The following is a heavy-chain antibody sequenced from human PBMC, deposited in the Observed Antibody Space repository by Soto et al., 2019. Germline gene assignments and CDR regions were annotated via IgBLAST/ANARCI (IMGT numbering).Heavy chain of an antibody. V-gene: IGHV3-13*04. CDR3: ARGELGIVRSYWYFDL. CDR1: GFTFSSYD. CDR2: IGTAGDT. Sequence: EVQLVESGGGLVQPGGSLRLSCAASGFTFSSYDMHWVGQATGKGLEWVSAIGTAGDTYYPGSVKGRFTISREDAKNSLYLQMNSLRAGDTAVYYCARGELGIVRSYWYFDLWGRGTLVTVSS. D-gene: IGHD7-27*01. J-gene: IGHJ2*01.